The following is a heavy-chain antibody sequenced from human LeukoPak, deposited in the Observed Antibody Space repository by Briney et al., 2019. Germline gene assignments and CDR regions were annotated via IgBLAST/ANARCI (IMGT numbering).Heavy chain of an antibody. Sequence: SETLSLTCTVSGGSISSSSYYWGWIRQPPGKGLEWIGSNYYSGSTYYNPSLKSRVTISVDTSKDQFSLKLSSVTAADTAVYYCARRPYYSGSYYYYYYMDVWGKGATVTVSS. J-gene: IGHJ6*03. CDR3: ARRPYYSGSYYYYYYMDV. CDR2: NYYSGST. D-gene: IGHD1-26*01. V-gene: IGHV4-39*01. CDR1: GGSISSSSYY.